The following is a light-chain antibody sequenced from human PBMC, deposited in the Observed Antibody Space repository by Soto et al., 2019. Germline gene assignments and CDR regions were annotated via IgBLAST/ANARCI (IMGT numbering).Light chain of an antibody. V-gene: IGLV2-14*01. CDR3: TSFTSTNTWV. CDR1: SGDVGGYNY. Sequence: QSALTQPASVSGSPGQSITISCTGTSGDVGGYNYVSWFQQHPGKAPKLIIYEVGNRPSGVSNRFSGSKSGNTASLTISGLQAEDEADYYCTSFTSTNTWVFGGGTKVTVL. CDR2: EVG. J-gene: IGLJ3*02.